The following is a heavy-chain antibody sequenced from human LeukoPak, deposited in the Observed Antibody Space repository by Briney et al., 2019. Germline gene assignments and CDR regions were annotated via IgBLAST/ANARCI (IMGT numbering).Heavy chain of an antibody. CDR2: IYTTGST. J-gene: IGHJ4*02. D-gene: IGHD1-26*01. CDR3: ARVRVGITSYDF. Sequence: SETLSLTCTVSGDTMSSYYRSWIRQAAGKGLEWIGRIYTTGSTNHNPSLKSRFTMSVDTSKNKFSLKLSSVTAADTAVYYCARVRVGITSYDFWGLGALVTVSS. V-gene: IGHV4-4*07. CDR1: GDTMSSYY.